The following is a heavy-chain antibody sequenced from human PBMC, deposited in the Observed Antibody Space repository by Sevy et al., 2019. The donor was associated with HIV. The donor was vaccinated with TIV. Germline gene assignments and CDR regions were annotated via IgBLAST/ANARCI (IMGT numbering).Heavy chain of an antibody. D-gene: IGHD3-3*01. CDR1: GYTFTGYY. J-gene: IGHJ6*02. Sequence: ASVKVSCKASGYTFTGYYMHWVRQAPGQGLEWMGRINPNSGGTNYAQKFQGRVTMTRDTSISTAYMERSRLRSDDTAVYYCARDGPPGDFWSGYSGSGYGMDVWGQGTTVTVSS. CDR3: ARDGPPGDFWSGYSGSGYGMDV. V-gene: IGHV1-2*06. CDR2: INPNSGGT.